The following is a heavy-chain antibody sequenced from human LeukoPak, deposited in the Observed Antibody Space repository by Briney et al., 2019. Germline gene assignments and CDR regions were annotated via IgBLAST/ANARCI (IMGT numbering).Heavy chain of an antibody. CDR1: GFTFSSYA. Sequence: PGGSLRLSCAASGFTFSSYAMHWVRQAPGKGLEYVSGISSNGGSTYYANSVKGRFTISRDNSKNTLYLQMGSLRAEDMAVYYCATSRVLSGSLDYWGQGTLVTVSS. J-gene: IGHJ4*02. CDR2: ISSNGGST. D-gene: IGHD1-26*01. CDR3: ATSRVLSGSLDY. V-gene: IGHV3-64*01.